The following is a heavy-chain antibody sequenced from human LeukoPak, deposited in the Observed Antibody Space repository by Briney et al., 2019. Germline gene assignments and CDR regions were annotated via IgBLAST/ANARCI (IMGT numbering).Heavy chain of an antibody. D-gene: IGHD5-12*01. CDR1: GFTFSSYA. V-gene: IGHV3-7*01. CDR3: ARSNSGYAESCY. CDR2: IGQDGSEK. Sequence: GGSLRLSCAASGFTFSSYAMTWVRQAPGKGLEWVANIGQDGSEKYYVDSVKGRFTISRDNAKNSLYLQMNSLRAEDTAVYYCARSNSGYAESCYWGQGTLVTVSS. J-gene: IGHJ4*02.